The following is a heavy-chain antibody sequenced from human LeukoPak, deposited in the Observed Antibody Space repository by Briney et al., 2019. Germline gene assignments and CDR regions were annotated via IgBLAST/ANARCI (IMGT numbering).Heavy chain of an antibody. D-gene: IGHD4-17*01. J-gene: IGHJ4*02. CDR3: ARVGDTSWYLDY. CDR1: GFILSSYN. V-gene: IGHV3-21*01. Sequence: GGSLRLSRAASGFILSSYNINWVRQAAGKGLESVSSISSSSSFIYYADSVKGRFTISRDNAKISLYLQMNSLRADDTAVYYCARVGDTSWYLDYWGQGTQVTVSS. CDR2: ISSSSSFI.